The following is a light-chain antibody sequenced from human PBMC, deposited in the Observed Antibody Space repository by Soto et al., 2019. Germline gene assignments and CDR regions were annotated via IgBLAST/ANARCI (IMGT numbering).Light chain of an antibody. J-gene: IGLJ2*01. CDR1: STDVGSYNY. V-gene: IGLV2-14*01. Sequence: QSALTQPASVSGSPGQSITISCTGTSTDVGSYNYVSWFQQHPGKAPKLMIYPVTNRPSGVSTRFSGSKSGNTASLTISGLQAEDEADYYCSSYRGSSTLMVFGGGTKLTVL. CDR3: SSYRGSSTLMV. CDR2: PVT.